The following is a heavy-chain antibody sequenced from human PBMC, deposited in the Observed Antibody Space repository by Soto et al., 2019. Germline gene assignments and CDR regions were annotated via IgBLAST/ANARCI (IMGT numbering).Heavy chain of an antibody. D-gene: IGHD6-6*01. CDR2: IAYDGSNK. CDR1: GFTFSTYG. CDR3: ARVRGIAARRGTNYGMDV. V-gene: IGHV3-30*03. J-gene: IGHJ6*02. Sequence: QVQLVESGGGVVQPGRSLRLSCAASGFTFSTYGIHWVRQAPGKGLEWVAVIAYDGSNKYYADSVKGRFTISRDNSKNTLYLQMNSLRAEDTAVYYCARVRGIAARRGTNYGMDVWGQGTTVTVSS.